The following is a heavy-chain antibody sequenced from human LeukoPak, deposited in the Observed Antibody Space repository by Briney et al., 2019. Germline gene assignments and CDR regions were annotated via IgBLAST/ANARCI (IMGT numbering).Heavy chain of an antibody. CDR2: VSYSGST. CDR3: AKGGSNYSEMDY. Sequence: SETLSLTCSVSGDSISSTDYYWGWIRQPPGKGLEWIGSVSYSGSTYYNPSLKSRVTISVDTSKNQFSLKLSSVTAADTAVYYCAKGGSNYSEMDYWGQGTLVTVSS. CDR1: GDSISSTDYY. J-gene: IGHJ4*02. V-gene: IGHV4-39*07. D-gene: IGHD4-11*01.